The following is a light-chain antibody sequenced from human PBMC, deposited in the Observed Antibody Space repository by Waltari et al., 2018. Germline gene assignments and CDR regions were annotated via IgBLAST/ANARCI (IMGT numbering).Light chain of an antibody. V-gene: IGKV4-1*01. CDR1: QSVFFSSTNKNY. CDR2: WAS. Sequence: IVMTQSPASLAVSLGERATINCKANQSVFFSSTNKNYVAWYQQRPGQPPRLLLSWASIRDSVVPDRVVGSGSGTDFTLTINSLQAEDVALYYCQHYYRTPYSFGQGTKLEIK. CDR3: QHYYRTPYS. J-gene: IGKJ2*03.